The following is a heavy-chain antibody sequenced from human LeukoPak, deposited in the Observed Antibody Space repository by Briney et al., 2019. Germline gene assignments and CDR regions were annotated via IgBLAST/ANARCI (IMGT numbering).Heavy chain of an antibody. V-gene: IGHV1-2*02. D-gene: IGHD4-11*01. CDR2: FNPYSGGT. CDR1: RYTVTRYY. J-gene: IGHJ3*02. Sequence: ASVKVSCKASRYTVTRYYIHWVRQAPRQGLKWRGWFNPYSGGTNYAQKFQGRVTMTSDTSISTAYMELSRLRSDDTALYYCARGLTVTTPIDAFDIWGQGTMVTVSS. CDR3: ARGLTVTTPIDAFDI.